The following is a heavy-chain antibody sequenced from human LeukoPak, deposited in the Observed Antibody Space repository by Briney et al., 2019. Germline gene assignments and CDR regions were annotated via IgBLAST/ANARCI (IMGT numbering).Heavy chain of an antibody. V-gene: IGHV3-49*04. CDR1: GFTFGDYA. CDR2: IRSKAYGGTT. CDR3: TYSGYDYQELFDY. D-gene: IGHD5-12*01. Sequence: PGRSLRLSCTASGFTFGDYAMSWVRQAPWKGLEWVGFIRSKAYGGTTEYAASVKGRFTISRDDSKSIAYLQMNSLKTEDTAVYYCTYSGYDYQELFDYWGQGTLVTVSS. J-gene: IGHJ4*02.